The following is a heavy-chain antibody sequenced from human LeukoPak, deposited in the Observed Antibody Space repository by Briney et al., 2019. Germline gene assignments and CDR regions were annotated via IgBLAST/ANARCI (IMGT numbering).Heavy chain of an antibody. D-gene: IGHD2-2*02. CDR2: IHPGDSDT. J-gene: IGHJ3*02. CDR3: ARHDVCSSTRCYNTYDI. CDR1: GYNFTTFW. Sequence: GESLKISCKGSGYNFTTFWIGWVRQMPGKGLEWMGIIHPGDSDTRYSPSFQGQVTISADKSISTASLQWSCLKASDTAMYYCARHDVCSSTRCYNTYDIWGQGTMVTVSS. V-gene: IGHV5-51*01.